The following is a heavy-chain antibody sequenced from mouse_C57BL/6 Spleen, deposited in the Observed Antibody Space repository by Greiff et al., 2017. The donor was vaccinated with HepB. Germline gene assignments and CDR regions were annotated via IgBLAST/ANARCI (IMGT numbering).Heavy chain of an antibody. V-gene: IGHV1-63*01. J-gene: IGHJ1*03. CDR3: ARSGVYYGSSYWYFDV. D-gene: IGHD1-1*01. CDR2: IYPGGGYT. Sequence: QVQLQQSGAELVRPGPSVKMSCKASGYTFTNYWIGWAKQRPGHGLEWIGDIYPGGGYTNYNEKFKGKATLTADKSSSTAYMQFSSLTSEDSAIYYCARSGVYYGSSYWYFDVWGTGTTVTVSS. CDR1: GYTFTNYW.